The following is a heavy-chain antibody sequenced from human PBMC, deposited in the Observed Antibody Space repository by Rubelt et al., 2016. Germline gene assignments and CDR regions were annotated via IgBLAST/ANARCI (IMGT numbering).Heavy chain of an antibody. D-gene: IGHD5-18*01. CDR3: VKVTAGYSYGYGDY. Sequence: EVQLVESGGGLVQPGGSLRLSCAASGFTFSSYGMSWVRQAPGKGLEFVSAITSSGGTTYYADSVKGRFTISRDNSKNTLYLQMSSLRAEDTAVYYCVKVTAGYSYGYGDYWGQGTLVTVSS. CDR1: GFTFSSYG. V-gene: IGHV3-64D*06. J-gene: IGHJ4*02. CDR2: ITSSGGTT.